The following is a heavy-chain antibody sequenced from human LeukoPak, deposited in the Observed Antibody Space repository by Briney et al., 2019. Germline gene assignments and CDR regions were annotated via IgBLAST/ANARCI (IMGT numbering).Heavy chain of an antibody. CDR1: GFDFTTYG. D-gene: IGHD5-12*01. V-gene: IGHV3-30*18. J-gene: IGHJ4*02. Sequence: GGSLRLSCATSGFDFTTYGMHWVRQAPGKGLEWVAVISHEETNKYYGDSVKGRFTISRDISTNTLYLQMNSLRPDDTAMYYCAKDGGPIIRFLISGPDYWGQGTRVTVSS. CDR3: AKDGGPIIRFLISGPDY. CDR2: ISHEETNK.